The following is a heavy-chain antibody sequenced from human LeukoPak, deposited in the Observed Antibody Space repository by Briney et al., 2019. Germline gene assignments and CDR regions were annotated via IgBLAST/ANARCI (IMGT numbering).Heavy chain of an antibody. D-gene: IGHD2-2*01. CDR2: IRSKAYGGTT. Sequence: GRSLRLSCTASGFTFGDYAMSWVRQAPGKGLEWVGLIRSKAYGGTTEYAASVKGRFTISRDDSKSIAYLQMNSLKTEDTAVYYCTRDWDVVVPAAMGYYYYYMDVWGKGTTVTVSS. CDR1: GFTFGDYA. V-gene: IGHV3-49*04. CDR3: TRDWDVVVPAAMGYYYYYMDV. J-gene: IGHJ6*03.